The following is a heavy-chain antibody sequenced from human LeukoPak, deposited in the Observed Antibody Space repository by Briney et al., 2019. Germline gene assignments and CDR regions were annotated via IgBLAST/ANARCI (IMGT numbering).Heavy chain of an antibody. V-gene: IGHV3-30-3*01. D-gene: IGHD4-11*01. J-gene: IGHJ6*02. Sequence: GGSLRLSCAASGFTFSAYAMSWVRQAPGKGLEWVAVISYDGSNEYYADSVKGRFTISRDNSKNTLYLQMNSLTAEDTAVYYCARDWSSKYPYYYGMDVWGQGTSVTVSS. CDR3: ARDWSSKYPYYYGMDV. CDR1: GFTFSAYA. CDR2: ISYDGSNE.